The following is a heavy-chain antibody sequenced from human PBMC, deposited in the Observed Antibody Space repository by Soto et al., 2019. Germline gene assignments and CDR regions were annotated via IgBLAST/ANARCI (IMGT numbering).Heavy chain of an antibody. CDR1: GGIFSSYT. Sequence: QVQLVQSGAEVKKPGSSVKVSCKASGGIFSSYTISWVRQAPGQGLEWMGRIIPILGIANYAQKFQGRVTITADKSTSTAYMELSSLRSEDTAVYYCARDGDCGGDCSHDYWGQGTLVTVSS. V-gene: IGHV1-69*08. J-gene: IGHJ4*02. D-gene: IGHD2-21*02. CDR2: IIPILGIA. CDR3: ARDGDCGGDCSHDY.